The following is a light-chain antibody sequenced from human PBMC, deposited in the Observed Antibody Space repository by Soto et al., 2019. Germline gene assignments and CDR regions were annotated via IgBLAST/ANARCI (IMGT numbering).Light chain of an antibody. CDR1: SSTIGSNA. CDR3: AFWDDSLNGLYV. J-gene: IGLJ1*01. V-gene: IGLV1-44*01. Sequence: QTVLTQPLSASGTPGQRVTISCSGSSSTIGSNAVDWYQQLPGTAPKLLIFRVNQRPSGVPDRFSGSKSGTSASLAISGLQSEDEADYYCAFWDDSLNGLYVFGTGTKLTVL. CDR2: RVN.